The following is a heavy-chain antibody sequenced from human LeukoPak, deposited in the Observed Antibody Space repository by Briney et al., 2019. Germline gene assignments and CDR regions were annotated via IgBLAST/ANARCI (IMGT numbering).Heavy chain of an antibody. J-gene: IGHJ5*02. Sequence: GGSLRLSCAASGFTFSTYWMTWVRQAPGKGLEWVANINQDGTEKNYVDSVKGRFTISRDNAKNSLFLQMNSLRAEDTAVYYCARGDGWIINLWGQGTLVTVSS. D-gene: IGHD5-12*01. CDR1: GFTFSTYW. CDR2: INQDGTEK. CDR3: ARGDGWIINL. V-gene: IGHV3-7*05.